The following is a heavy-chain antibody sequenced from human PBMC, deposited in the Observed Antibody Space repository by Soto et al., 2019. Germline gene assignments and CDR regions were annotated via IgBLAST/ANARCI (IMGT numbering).Heavy chain of an antibody. CDR2: MYYTGST. CDR1: GGSIGSYY. CDR3: ARGMTTVTTYDY. J-gene: IGHJ4*02. Sequence: PSETLSLTCTVSGGSIGSYYWSWIRQPPGKGLEWIGYMYYTGSTNYNPSLKSRVTISVDTSKNQFSLKLNSVTAADTAVYYCARGMTTVTTYDYWGQGTLVTVSS. V-gene: IGHV4-59*12. D-gene: IGHD4-4*01.